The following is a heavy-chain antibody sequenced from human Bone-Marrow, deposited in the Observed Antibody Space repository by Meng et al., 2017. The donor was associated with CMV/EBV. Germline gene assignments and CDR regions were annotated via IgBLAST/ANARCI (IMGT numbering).Heavy chain of an antibody. CDR3: ARGGVVPAAILNY. CDR2: INHSGST. Sequence: SEPLSLTCTVSGGSISSYYWSWVRQPPGKGLEWIGEINHSGSTNYNPSLKSRVTISVDTSKNQFSLKLSSVTAADTAVYYCARGGVVPAAILNYWGQGTLVTVSS. CDR1: GGSISSYY. J-gene: IGHJ4*02. D-gene: IGHD2-2*02. V-gene: IGHV4-34*01.